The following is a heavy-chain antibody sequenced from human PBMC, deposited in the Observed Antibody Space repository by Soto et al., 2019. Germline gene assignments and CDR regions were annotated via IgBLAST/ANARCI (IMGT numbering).Heavy chain of an antibody. J-gene: IGHJ6*03. CDR3: SCSGTYYYYYYMDV. V-gene: IGHV3-23*01. CDR1: GFTFSSYA. D-gene: IGHD2-15*01. Sequence: GGSLRLSCAASGFTFSSYAMSWVRQAPGKGLEWVSAISGSGGSTYYADPVKGRFTISRDNSKNTLYLQMNSLRAEDTAVYYCSCSGTYYYYYYMDVWGKGTTVTVSS. CDR2: ISGSGGST.